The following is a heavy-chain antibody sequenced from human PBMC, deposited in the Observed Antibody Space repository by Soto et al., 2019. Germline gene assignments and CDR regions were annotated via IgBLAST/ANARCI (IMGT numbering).Heavy chain of an antibody. CDR1: GYRFTSYG. CDR2: ISAYDDNT. Sequence: QAQLVQSGPEVKKPGASVKVSCKASGYRFTSYGISWVRQAPGQGLEWLGWISAYDDNTKYAQTLQGRVSMSTDTSTNAADMELRSLRSDATAMYYCARGGYYDSSGSRNYHYYGMNVWGQGTTFTVSS. V-gene: IGHV1-18*01. J-gene: IGHJ6*02. CDR3: ARGGYYDSSGSRNYHYYGMNV. D-gene: IGHD3-22*01.